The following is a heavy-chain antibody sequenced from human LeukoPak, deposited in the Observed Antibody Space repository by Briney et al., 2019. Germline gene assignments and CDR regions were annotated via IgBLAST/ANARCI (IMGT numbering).Heavy chain of an antibody. CDR3: AKGTWTRGSGWYYYDY. CDR1: GYSFTYYA. V-gene: IGHV1-3*01. CDR2: INAGNGDT. J-gene: IGHJ4*02. Sequence: SVKVSCKASGYSFTYYAINWVRQATGQRPEWMGWINAGNGDTKYSQNYQGRVTLTRDTSASTAYMELSSLRSEDTAVYYCAKGTWTRGSGWYYYDYWGQGTLVTVSS. D-gene: IGHD6-19*01.